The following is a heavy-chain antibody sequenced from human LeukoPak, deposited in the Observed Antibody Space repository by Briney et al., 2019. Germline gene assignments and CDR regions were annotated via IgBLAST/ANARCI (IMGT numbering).Heavy chain of an antibody. Sequence: TGGSLRLSCAASGFTLSSYTMHWVRQAPGKGLEWVAIISYDGSNKYYADSVKGRFTISRDNSKNTLYLQMNSLRAEDTAVYYCARQQLVRSYYYYGMDVWGQGTTVTVSS. V-gene: IGHV3-30-3*01. CDR1: GFTLSSYT. CDR3: ARQQLVRSYYYYGMDV. J-gene: IGHJ6*02. D-gene: IGHD6-13*01. CDR2: ISYDGSNK.